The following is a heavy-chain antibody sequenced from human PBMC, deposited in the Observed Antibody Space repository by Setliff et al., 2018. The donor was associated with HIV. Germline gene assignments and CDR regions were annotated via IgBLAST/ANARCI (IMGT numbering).Heavy chain of an antibody. CDR2: INFSGGT. D-gene: IGHD2-2*01. CDR3: ARGSDCDATTCGDYYYMDV. CDR1: GGSFSGYS. V-gene: IGHV4-34*01. J-gene: IGHJ6*03. Sequence: PSETLSLTCAVYGGSFSGYSWNWIRQSPGKGLGWIGEINFSGGTNYNPSLKSRVTISVDTSKNQLSLTLTSVTAADTAVYYCARGSDCDATTCGDYYYMDVWGKGTTVTVSS.